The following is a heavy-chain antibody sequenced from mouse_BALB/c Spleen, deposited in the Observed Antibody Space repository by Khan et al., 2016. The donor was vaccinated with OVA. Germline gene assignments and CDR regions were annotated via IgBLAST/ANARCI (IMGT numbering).Heavy chain of an antibody. CDR3: ARVNYGSRDYCDY. Sequence: VQLQQSGAELMKPGASVKISCKATGYTFSGYWLEWVKQRPGHGLEWIGELLPGSGSRNYNEKFKGKATFTADISSKTTYMQLSSLTSEDSAVYYCARVNYGSRDYCDYWGQGTTLTVSS. CDR2: LLPGSGSR. D-gene: IGHD1-1*01. CDR1: GYTFSGYW. J-gene: IGHJ2*01. V-gene: IGHV1-9*01.